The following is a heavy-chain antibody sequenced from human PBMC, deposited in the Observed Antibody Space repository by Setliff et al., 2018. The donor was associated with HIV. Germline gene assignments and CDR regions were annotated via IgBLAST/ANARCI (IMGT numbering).Heavy chain of an antibody. CDR3: AGPRGDEAFDI. D-gene: IGHD3-10*01. J-gene: IGHJ3*02. CDR1: GGTSSTHA. V-gene: IGHV1-69*10. Sequence: GASVKVSCKASGGTSSTHAMNWVRQAPGQGLEWRGQIISILEITDYAQKFQGRLTITADEPTNTIYMELSGLRSEDTAVYYCAGPRGDEAFDIWGQGTMVTVSS. CDR2: IISILEIT.